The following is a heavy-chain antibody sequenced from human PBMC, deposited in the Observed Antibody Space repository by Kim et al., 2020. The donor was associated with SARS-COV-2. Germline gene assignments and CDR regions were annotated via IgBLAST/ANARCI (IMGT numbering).Heavy chain of an antibody. Sequence: GGSLRLSCAASGFIFSNYAMGWIRQVPGKGLEWVSAIRQTGDSYYADSVRGRFTISRDNFGSILYLYMNSLRDDDAALYYCAKEGSGFCKPNNCHTNWFDTWGQGTLVTVSS. CDR3: AKEGSGFCKPNNCHTNWFDT. CDR2: IRQTGDS. CDR1: GFIFSNYA. J-gene: IGHJ5*02. V-gene: IGHV3-23*01. D-gene: IGHD1-1*01.